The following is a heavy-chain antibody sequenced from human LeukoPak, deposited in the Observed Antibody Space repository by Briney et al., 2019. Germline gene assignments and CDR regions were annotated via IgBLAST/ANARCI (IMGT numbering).Heavy chain of an antibody. V-gene: IGHV4-39*07. CDR2: IYYSGST. CDR1: GGSISSSSYY. CDR3: AREGRRYDSSGYYWF. D-gene: IGHD3-22*01. J-gene: IGHJ4*02. Sequence: PSETLSLTCAVSGGSISSSSYYWGWIRQPPGKGLEWIGSIYYSGSTYYNPSLKSRVTISVDTSKNQFSLKLSSVTAADTAVYYCAREGRRYDSSGYYWFWGQGTLVTVSS.